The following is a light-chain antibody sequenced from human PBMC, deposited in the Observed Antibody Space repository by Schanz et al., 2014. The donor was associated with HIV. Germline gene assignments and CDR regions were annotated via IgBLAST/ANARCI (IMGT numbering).Light chain of an antibody. Sequence: EIVLTQSPDTLSLSLGERATLSCRASQSLSSYLAWYQQTPGQAPRLLIYGATRATDIPDRFSGSGSGTDFTLTISRLEPEDFATYYCQQYKDDSHTFGQGTKLEI. J-gene: IGKJ2*01. CDR3: QQYKDDSHT. CDR1: QSLSSY. V-gene: IGKV3-11*01. CDR2: GA.